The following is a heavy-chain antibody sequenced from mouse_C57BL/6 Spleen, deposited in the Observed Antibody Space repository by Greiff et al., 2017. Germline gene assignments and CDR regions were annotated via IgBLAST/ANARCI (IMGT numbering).Heavy chain of an antibody. V-gene: IGHV1-80*01. J-gene: IGHJ2*01. D-gene: IGHD2-4*01. CDR2: IYPGDGDT. CDR3: AFYEYDYYFDY. Sequence: QVQLQQSGAELVKPGASVKISCKASGYAFSSYWMNWVQQRPGKGLEWIGQIYPGDGDTTYNGTFKGKATLTAYKASSTAYMQLSSLTSEDSAVYFCAFYEYDYYFDYWGQGTTLTVSS. CDR1: GYAFSSYW.